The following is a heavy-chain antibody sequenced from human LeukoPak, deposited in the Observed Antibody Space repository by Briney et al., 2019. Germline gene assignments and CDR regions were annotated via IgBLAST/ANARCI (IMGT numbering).Heavy chain of an antibody. CDR3: ARGLMGARRMEFWAKRFDP. J-gene: IGHJ5*02. Sequence: SQTLSLTCAISGDSVSSNSAAWNWIRQSPSRGLEWLGRTYYRSKWYNDYAVSVKSRITINPDTSKNQFSLQLNSVTPEDTAVYYCARGLMGARRMEFWAKRFDPWGQGTLVTVSS. CDR2: TYYRSKWYN. V-gene: IGHV6-1*01. CDR1: GDSVSSNSAA. D-gene: IGHD3-10*01.